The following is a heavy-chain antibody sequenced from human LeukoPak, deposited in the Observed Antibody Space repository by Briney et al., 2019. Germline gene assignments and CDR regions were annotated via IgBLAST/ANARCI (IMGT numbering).Heavy chain of an antibody. CDR1: GYTFTDYY. Sequence: ASVKVSCKASGYTFTDYYIHWVRQAPGRGLEWMGWINPNSGGTNYAQRFQGRVTMTRDASVSTAHMELSRLRTDDTAVYYCARIGFCPSGICYPSAFDIWGQGTMVIVS. CDR3: ARIGFCPSGICYPSAFDI. V-gene: IGHV1-2*02. CDR2: INPNSGGT. D-gene: IGHD2-8*01. J-gene: IGHJ3*02.